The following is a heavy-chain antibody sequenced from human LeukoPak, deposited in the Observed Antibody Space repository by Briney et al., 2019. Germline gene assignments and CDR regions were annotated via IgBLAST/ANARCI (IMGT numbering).Heavy chain of an antibody. V-gene: IGHV3-21*01. Sequence: GGSLTLSCAASGFTFSGYSMIWVRQAPGKGREWGASISSSSSYIYYADPVKGRFTISRDNAKNSLYLQMNRLRAEDTAVYYCARVTHHGAAFDIWGQGTMVTVSS. CDR2: ISSSSSYI. CDR1: GFTFSGYS. CDR3: ARVTHHGAAFDI. J-gene: IGHJ3*02. D-gene: IGHD2-15*01.